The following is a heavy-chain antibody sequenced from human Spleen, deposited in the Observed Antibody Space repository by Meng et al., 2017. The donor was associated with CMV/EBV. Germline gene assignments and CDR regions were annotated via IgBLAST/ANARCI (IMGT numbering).Heavy chain of an antibody. CDR3: ARTYDFWSAYRD. CDR2: IYSGGNA. Sequence: GESLKISCTTSGFTFDDFALSWVRQAPGKGLEWVSVIYSGGNAYYADSVKGRFTISRDNSKNTLYLQMSSLRAEDTAVYYCARTYDFWSAYRDWGQGTLVTVSS. CDR1: GFTFDDFA. D-gene: IGHD3-3*01. J-gene: IGHJ4*02. V-gene: IGHV3-53*01.